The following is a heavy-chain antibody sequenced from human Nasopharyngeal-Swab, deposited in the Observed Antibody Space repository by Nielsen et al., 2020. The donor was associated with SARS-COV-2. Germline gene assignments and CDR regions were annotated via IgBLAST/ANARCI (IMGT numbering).Heavy chain of an antibody. D-gene: IGHD2-21*01. J-gene: IGHJ4*02. CDR2: INHSGDT. CDR1: GGSFTGYY. Sequence: SETLSLTCVVSGGSFTGYYWTWIRQRPGKGLEWIGEINHSGDTNYSPSLEGRVTINLDMRKGNFSLTLTSMTAADTAVYYCTRRSSDCYSGCYFDSWGQGSQVTVSS. CDR3: TRRSSDCYSGCYFDS. V-gene: IGHV4-34*01.